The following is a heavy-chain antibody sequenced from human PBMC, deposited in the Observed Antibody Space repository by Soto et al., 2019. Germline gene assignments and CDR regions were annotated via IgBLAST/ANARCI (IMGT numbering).Heavy chain of an antibody. CDR2: IYYSGST. CDR3: ATRAADYNFWSGYYSYYYFMDV. J-gene: IGHJ6*03. CDR1: GGSISSYY. V-gene: IGHV4-59*08. D-gene: IGHD3-3*01. Sequence: LSLTCTVSGGSISSYYWSWIRQPPGKGLEWIGYIYYSGSTNYNPSLKSRVTISVDTSKNQFSLKLSSVTAADTAVYYCATRAADYNFWSGYYSYYYFMDVWGKGTTVTVSS.